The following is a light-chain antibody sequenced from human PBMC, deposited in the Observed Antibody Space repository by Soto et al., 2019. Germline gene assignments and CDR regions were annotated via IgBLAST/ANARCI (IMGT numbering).Light chain of an antibody. CDR3: QHFGGTTFT. J-gene: IGKJ5*01. CDR2: GAT. V-gene: IGKV3-20*01. CDR1: QSVSIL. Sequence: EIVLTQSPGTLSLSPGERATLSCRASQSVSILLAWYQQKPGQAPRLLIHGATTRATGIPARFSGSGSGTHFTLTISRLEPGDFAVYYCQHFGGTTFTFGQGTRLEIK.